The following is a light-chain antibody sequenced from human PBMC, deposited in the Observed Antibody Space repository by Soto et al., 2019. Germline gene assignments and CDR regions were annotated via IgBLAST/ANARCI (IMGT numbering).Light chain of an antibody. J-gene: IGKJ5*01. V-gene: IGKV3-15*01. CDR1: QSVSDN. Sequence: ETVMTQSPDTLSLSPGERATLSCRASQSVSDNLAWYQQRPGQGPRLLIYGASTRATSIPARFSGSGSGTGFTLTISSLEPEDFAVYYCQLYSRSPRQITFGQGTRLEIK. CDR3: QLYSRSPRQIT. CDR2: GAS.